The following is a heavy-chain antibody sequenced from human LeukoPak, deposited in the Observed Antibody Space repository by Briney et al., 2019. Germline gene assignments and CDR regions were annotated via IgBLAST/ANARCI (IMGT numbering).Heavy chain of an antibody. Sequence: HPGGSLRLSCAASGFTFSSYGVHWVRQAPGKGLEWVAFIRYDGSNKYYADSVKGRFTISRDNSKNTLYLQMNSLRAEDTAVYYCAKDPRCGGDCYSDDYWGQGTLVTVSS. CDR1: GFTFSSYG. CDR2: IRYDGSNK. D-gene: IGHD2-21*02. V-gene: IGHV3-30*02. J-gene: IGHJ4*02. CDR3: AKDPRCGGDCYSDDY.